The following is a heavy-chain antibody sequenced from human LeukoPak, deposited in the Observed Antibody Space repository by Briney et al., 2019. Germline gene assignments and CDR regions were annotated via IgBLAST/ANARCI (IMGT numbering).Heavy chain of an antibody. V-gene: IGHV4-59*01. Sequence: PSETLSLTCTVSGDSMSDYFWTWIRQPPGKGLEWIGYIHYSGSTNYNPSLKSRVTISVDTSKNQFSLRLSSVTAADTAVYYCARVTGYMIEDYFDYWGQGTLVTVSS. CDR3: ARVTGYMIEDYFDY. J-gene: IGHJ4*02. CDR2: IHYSGST. D-gene: IGHD3-22*01. CDR1: GDSMSDYF.